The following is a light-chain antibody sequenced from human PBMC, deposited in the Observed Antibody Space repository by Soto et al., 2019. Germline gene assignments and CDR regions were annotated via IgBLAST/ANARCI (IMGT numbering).Light chain of an antibody. J-gene: IGKJ1*01. V-gene: IGKV3-20*01. CDR2: GAS. Sequence: EIVLTQSPGTLSLSPGERATLSCRASQSVSRSFLAWYQQKPGQAPRLLIYGASSRATGIPDRFSGSGSGTDFTLTISRLEPEDFAVYYCQQYGNSPQTFGQGTKV. CDR1: QSVSRSF. CDR3: QQYGNSPQT.